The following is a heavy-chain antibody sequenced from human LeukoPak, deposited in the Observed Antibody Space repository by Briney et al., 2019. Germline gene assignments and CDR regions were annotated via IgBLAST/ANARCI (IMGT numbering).Heavy chain of an antibody. CDR2: TYYSGST. Sequence: SEALSLTCTVSGGSISSSSYYWGWIRQPPGKGLEWIGSTYYSGSTYYNPSLKSRVTISVDTSKNQFSLKLSSVTAADTAVYYCAGGYYYDSSGLVESPGNFDYWGQGTLVTVSS. V-gene: IGHV4-39*01. CDR3: AGGYYYDSSGLVESPGNFDY. CDR1: GGSISSSSYY. J-gene: IGHJ4*02. D-gene: IGHD3-22*01.